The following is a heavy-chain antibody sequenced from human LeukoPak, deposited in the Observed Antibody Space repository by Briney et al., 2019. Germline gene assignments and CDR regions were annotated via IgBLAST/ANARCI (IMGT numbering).Heavy chain of an antibody. CDR1: GFTFDDYG. J-gene: IGHJ4*02. Sequence: GGSLRLSCAASGFTFDDYGMSWVRQAPGKGLEWVSGINWNGGSTGYADSVKGRFTISRDNAKNSLYLQMNSMRAEDTALYYCARMITFGGVIPYYFDYWGQGTLVTVSS. CDR2: INWNGGST. D-gene: IGHD3-16*02. V-gene: IGHV3-20*04. CDR3: ARMITFGGVIPYYFDY.